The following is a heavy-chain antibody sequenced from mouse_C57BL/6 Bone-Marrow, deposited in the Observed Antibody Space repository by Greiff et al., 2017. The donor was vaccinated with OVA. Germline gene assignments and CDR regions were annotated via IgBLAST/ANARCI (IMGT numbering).Heavy chain of an antibody. J-gene: IGHJ1*03. V-gene: IGHV5-17*01. CDR1: GFTFSDYG. Sequence: VQLKESGGGLVKPGGSLKLSCAASGFTFSDYGMHWARQAPEKGLEWVAYISSGSSTIYYADTVKGRFTISRDNAKNTLFLQMTSLRSEDTAMYYCARGELGWYFDVWGTGTTVTVSS. CDR2: ISSGSSTI. D-gene: IGHD4-1*01. CDR3: ARGELGWYFDV.